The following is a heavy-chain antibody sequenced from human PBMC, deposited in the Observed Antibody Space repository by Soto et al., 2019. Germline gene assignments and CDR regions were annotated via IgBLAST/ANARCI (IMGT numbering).Heavy chain of an antibody. J-gene: IGHJ3*02. V-gene: IGHV4-34*01. CDR3: ARGVSGAFDI. Sequence: PSETLSLTCAVYGGSFSGYYWSWIRQPPGKGLEWIGEINHSGSTNYNPSLKSRVTISVDTSKNQFSLKLSSVTAADTAVYYCARGVSGAFDIWGQGTMVTVSS. CDR2: INHSGST. CDR1: GGSFSGYY.